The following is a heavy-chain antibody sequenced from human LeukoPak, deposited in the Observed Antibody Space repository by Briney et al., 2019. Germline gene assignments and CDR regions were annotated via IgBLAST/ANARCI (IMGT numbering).Heavy chain of an antibody. V-gene: IGHV3-11*04. D-gene: IGHD6-13*01. Sequence: EGSLRLPCAASGFTFSDYYMSWIRQAPGKGLEWVSYISSSGSTIYYADSVKGRFTISRDNAKNSLYLQMNSLRAEDTAVYYCARTEQQLVFDYWGQGTLVTVSS. CDR2: ISSSGSTI. J-gene: IGHJ4*02. CDR3: ARTEQQLVFDY. CDR1: GFTFSDYY.